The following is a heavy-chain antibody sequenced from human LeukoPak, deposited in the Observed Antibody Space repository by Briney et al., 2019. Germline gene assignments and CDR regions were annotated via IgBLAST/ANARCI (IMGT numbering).Heavy chain of an antibody. CDR3: ARVPVAGRLGPSDSSGCGVDV. V-gene: IGHV3-21*01. CDR1: GFTFSSYS. J-gene: IGHJ6*02. CDR2: ISSSSSYI. D-gene: IGHD3-22*01. Sequence: PGGSLRLSCAASGFTFSSYSMNWVRQAPGKGLEWVSSISSSSSYIYYADSVKGRFTISRDNAKNSLYLQMNSLRAEDTAVYYCARVPVAGRLGPSDSSGCGVDVWGQGTTVTVSS.